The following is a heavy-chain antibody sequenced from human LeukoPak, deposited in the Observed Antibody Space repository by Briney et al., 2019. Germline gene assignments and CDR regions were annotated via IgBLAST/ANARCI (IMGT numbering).Heavy chain of an antibody. J-gene: IGHJ5*02. D-gene: IGHD2-8*01. CDR3: ATVYCTNGVCSPNWFDP. V-gene: IGHV5-51*01. CDR1: GYSFTSYW. CDR2: FYPGDSDT. Sequence: GESLKISCKVSGYSFTSYWIGWVRQMPGKGLGWMGIFYPGDSDTRYSPSFQGQVTISADKSIYTAYLQWSSLKASDTAMYYCATVYCTNGVCSPNWFDPWGQGTLVTVSS.